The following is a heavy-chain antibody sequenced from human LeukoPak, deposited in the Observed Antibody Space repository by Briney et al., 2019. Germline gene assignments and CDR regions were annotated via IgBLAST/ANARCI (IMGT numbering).Heavy chain of an antibody. CDR3: ARGGGYDSFDY. D-gene: IGHD5-12*01. Sequence: PGGSLRLSCAASGLTFRTYAVSWIRQAPGKGLEWISYISSSGRTVDQADSVKGRITISRDNAKNSVYLQMNSLRADDTAVYYCARGGGYDSFDYWGQGTQVTVSS. CDR1: GLTFRTYA. CDR2: ISSSGRTV. V-gene: IGHV3-11*01. J-gene: IGHJ4*02.